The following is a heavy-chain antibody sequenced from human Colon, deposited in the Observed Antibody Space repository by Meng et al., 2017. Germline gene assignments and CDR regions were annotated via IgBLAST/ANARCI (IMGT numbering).Heavy chain of an antibody. CDR2: IYYSGST. CDR1: GGSISSGDYY. CDR3: ARDRKHYGERGWFDP. J-gene: IGHJ5*02. D-gene: IGHD4-17*01. Sequence: QVPVQESGPGLVQPSQTLSLTCTVSGGSISSGDYYWSWIRQPPGKGLEWIGYIYYSGSTYSNASLKSRVTISIDRSKNQFSLKLSSVTAADTAVYYCARDRKHYGERGWFDPWGQGTLVTVSS. V-gene: IGHV4-30-4*01.